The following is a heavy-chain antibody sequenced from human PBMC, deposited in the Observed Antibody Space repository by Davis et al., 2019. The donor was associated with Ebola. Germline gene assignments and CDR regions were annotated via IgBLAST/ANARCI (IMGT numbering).Heavy chain of an antibody. J-gene: IGHJ6*02. CDR2: ISYDGSNK. CDR3: AGDYDFWSGYHRGMDV. V-gene: IGHV3-30-3*01. D-gene: IGHD3-3*01. CDR1: GFTFSSYA. Sequence: GESLKISCAASGFTFSSYAMHWVRQAPGKGLEWVAVISYDGSNKYYADSVKGRFTISRDNSKNTLYLQMNSLRAEDTAVYYCAGDYDFWSGYHRGMDVWGQGTTVTVSS.